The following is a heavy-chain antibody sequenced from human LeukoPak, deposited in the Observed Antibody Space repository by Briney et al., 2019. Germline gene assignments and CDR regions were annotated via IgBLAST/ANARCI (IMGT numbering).Heavy chain of an antibody. CDR2: INPNSGGT. D-gene: IGHD6-13*01. CDR3: ARGLAAAGIRWFDP. Sequence: ASVKASCKASGYTFTGYYMHWVRQAPGQGLEWMGWINPNSGGTNYAQKFQGRVTMTRDTSISTAYMELSRLRSDDTAVYYCARGLAAAGIRWFDPWGQGTLVTVSS. V-gene: IGHV1-2*02. CDR1: GYTFTGYY. J-gene: IGHJ5*02.